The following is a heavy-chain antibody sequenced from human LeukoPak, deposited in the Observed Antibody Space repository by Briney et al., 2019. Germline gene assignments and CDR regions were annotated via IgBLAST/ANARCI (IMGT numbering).Heavy chain of an antibody. CDR3: ARGFGSAGGWFDP. D-gene: IGHD3-10*01. CDR2: IRSISSDK. CDR1: GFTFSSYT. Sequence: GGSLRLSCAASGFTFSSYTMNWVRQAPGKGLEWVSSIRSISSDKYYADSVKGRFTISRDNAKNSLYLQMNILRAEDTALYYCARGFGSAGGWFDPWGQGTLVTVSS. J-gene: IGHJ5*02. V-gene: IGHV3-21*01.